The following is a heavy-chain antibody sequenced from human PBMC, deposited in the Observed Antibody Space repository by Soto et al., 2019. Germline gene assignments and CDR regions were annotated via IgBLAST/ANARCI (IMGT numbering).Heavy chain of an antibody. J-gene: IGHJ4*02. V-gene: IGHV5-51*01. Sequence: GESLKISCXGSGYTFTIYWIGWVRQMPGKGLEWMGIIYPSDSDTRYSPSFQGQVTISADQSINTAYLQWDSLKASDTAIYYCARPANTVADHFDLWGQGTPVTVSS. CDR2: IYPSDSDT. D-gene: IGHD4-17*01. CDR1: GYTFTIYW. CDR3: ARPANTVADHFDL.